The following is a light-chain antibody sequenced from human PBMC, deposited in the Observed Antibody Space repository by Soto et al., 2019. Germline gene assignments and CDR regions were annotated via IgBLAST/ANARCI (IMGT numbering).Light chain of an antibody. CDR1: QGISNY. J-gene: IGKJ1*01. CDR3: QQYDNLPWT. CDR2: DAS. Sequence: DIQMTQSPSSLSASVGDRVTITCQASQGISNYLNWYQQKPGKAPKLLIYDASNLETGVPSRFSGSGSGTDFPFTISRLQPEDIAKYYCQQYDNLPWTFGPGTKVEIK. V-gene: IGKV1-33*01.